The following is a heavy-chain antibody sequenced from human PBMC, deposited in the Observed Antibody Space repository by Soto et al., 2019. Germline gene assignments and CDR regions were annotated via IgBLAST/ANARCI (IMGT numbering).Heavy chain of an antibody. CDR1: GYTFTGYY. CDR3: AKDSRIAVAGFFDY. Sequence: ASVKVSCKASGYTFTGYYMHWVRQAPGQGLEWMGWINPNSGGTNYAQKFQGRVTMTRDTSISTAYMELSRLRSDDTAVYYCAKDSRIAVAGFFDYWGQGTLVTVSS. V-gene: IGHV1-2*02. D-gene: IGHD6-19*01. J-gene: IGHJ4*02. CDR2: INPNSGGT.